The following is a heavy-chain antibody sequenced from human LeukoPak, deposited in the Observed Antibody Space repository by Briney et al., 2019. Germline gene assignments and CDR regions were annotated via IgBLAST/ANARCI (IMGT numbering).Heavy chain of an antibody. V-gene: IGHV1-2*02. Sequence: ASVKVSCKASGYTFTGYYMHWVRQAPGQRLEWMGWINPDVGGTNYAQKFQGRFTMTRDTSISTDYMEMSRLRSDDTAVYYCAREGGIVVVPAAIRGGHFDYWGQGTLVTVSS. CDR2: INPDVGGT. CDR1: GYTFTGYY. J-gene: IGHJ4*02. D-gene: IGHD2-2*02. CDR3: AREGGIVVVPAAIRGGHFDY.